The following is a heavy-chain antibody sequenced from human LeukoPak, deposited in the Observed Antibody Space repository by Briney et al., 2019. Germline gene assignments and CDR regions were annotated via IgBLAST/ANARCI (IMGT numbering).Heavy chain of an antibody. V-gene: IGHV3-43*01. CDR1: GFTLDDYT. CDR2: IRGDGDGT. CDR3: AKDFSRSWWFGMDV. J-gene: IGHJ6*02. D-gene: IGHD6-13*01. Sequence: GGSLRLSCAASGFTLDDYTMHWVRQAPGKGLEWVSVIRGDGDGTYYAFSVEGRFTISRDNSKNSLYLQTDSLRTEDTALYYCAKDFSRSWWFGMDVWGQGITVTVSS.